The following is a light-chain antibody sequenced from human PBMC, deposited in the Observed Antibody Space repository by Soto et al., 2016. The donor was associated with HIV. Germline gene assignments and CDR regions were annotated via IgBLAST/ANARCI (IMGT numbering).Light chain of an antibody. V-gene: IGLV3-25*03. CDR1: NIGTKT. Sequence: SYELTQPPSVSVAPGKTAMITCGGNNIGTKTVHWYQQKPGQAPVLIIYKDTERPSGIPERFSGSTSGTTVTLTITGVQAEDEADYYCQSGDTGVIFGGGTKLAVL. CDR2: KDT. CDR3: QSGDTGVI. J-gene: IGLJ2*01.